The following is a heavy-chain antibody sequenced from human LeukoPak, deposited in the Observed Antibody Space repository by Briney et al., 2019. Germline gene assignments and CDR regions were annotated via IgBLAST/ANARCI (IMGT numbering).Heavy chain of an antibody. CDR1: GFTFSSYA. CDR2: VSGSGGST. CDR3: AKDFKGYDYVWGSYRYTGFYY. V-gene: IGHV3-23*01. D-gene: IGHD3-16*02. Sequence: PGGSLRLSCAASGFTFSSYAMSWVRQAPGKGLEWVSAVSGSGGSTYYADSVKGRFTISRDNSKNTLYLQMNSLRAEDTAVYYCAKDFKGYDYVWGSYRYTGFYYWGQGTLVTVSS. J-gene: IGHJ4*02.